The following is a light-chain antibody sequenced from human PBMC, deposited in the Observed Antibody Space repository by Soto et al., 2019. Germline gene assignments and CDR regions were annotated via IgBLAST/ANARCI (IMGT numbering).Light chain of an antibody. Sequence: DIQMTQSPPSLSASVGDRITITCRASQSIDHSLAWYQQKPGEIPNLLIYSASTLQSGVPPRSSGSGSGSDFTLTITGLLAEDVATYYCQEHYSGPPLAFGPGTKVDV. CDR3: QEHYSGPPLA. V-gene: IGKV1-27*01. CDR1: QSIDHS. CDR2: SAS. J-gene: IGKJ3*01.